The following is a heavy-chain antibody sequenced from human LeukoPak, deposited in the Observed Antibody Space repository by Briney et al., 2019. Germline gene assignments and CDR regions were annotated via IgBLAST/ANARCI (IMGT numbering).Heavy chain of an antibody. Sequence: KASETLSLTCTVSGDSISSGSYYWGWIRQPPGKGLEWIGNIYYRGNTYFNPSLKSRVIISVDTSKNQFSLKLSSVTAADTAVYYCARYYGDHRSWLNYYYYYMDVWGKGTTVTVSS. V-gene: IGHV4-39*07. CDR2: IYYRGNT. CDR1: GDSISSGSYY. D-gene: IGHD4-17*01. J-gene: IGHJ6*03. CDR3: ARYYGDHRSWLNYYYYYMDV.